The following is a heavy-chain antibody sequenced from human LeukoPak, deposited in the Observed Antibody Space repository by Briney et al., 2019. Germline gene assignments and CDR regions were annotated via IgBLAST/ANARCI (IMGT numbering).Heavy chain of an antibody. CDR3: ATGPGPYYFDY. V-gene: IGHV1-46*01. J-gene: IGHJ4*02. Sequence: ASVKVSCKASGYTFTSYYIHWVRQAPGQGLEWMGIINPSGGSTIYAQKFQGRVTMTRDTSTNTVYMELSSLRSEDTAVYYCATGPGPYYFDYWGQGTLVTVSS. CDR2: INPSGGST. CDR1: GYTFTSYY.